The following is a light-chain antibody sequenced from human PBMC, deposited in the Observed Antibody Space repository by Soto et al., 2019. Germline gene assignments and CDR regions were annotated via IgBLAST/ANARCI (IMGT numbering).Light chain of an antibody. J-gene: IGLJ1*01. CDR1: SSDVGAYNY. CDR2: EVS. CDR3: SAFATSRAYV. V-gene: IGLV2-14*01. Sequence: QSALTQPASVSGSPGQSITISCTGTSSDVGAYNYVSWYQQQSGKAPKLLLHEVSSRPAGVSDRFSGSKSGNTASLTISGLQAEDEADYYCSAFATSRAYVFGIGTKLTVL.